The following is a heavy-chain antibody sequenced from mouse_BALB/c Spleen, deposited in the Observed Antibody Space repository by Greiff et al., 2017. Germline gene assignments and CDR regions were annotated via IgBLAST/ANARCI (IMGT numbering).Heavy chain of an antibody. D-gene: IGHD2-4*01. CDR3: GKDMGDYEEVFAY. CDR1: GYSFTGYF. J-gene: IGHJ3*01. CDR2: INPYNGDT. Sequence: EVQLQESGPELVKPGASVKISCKASGYSFTGYFMNWVKQSHGKSLEWIGRINPYNGDTFYNQKFKGKATLTVDKSSSTAHMELLSLTSEDSAVYYCGKDMGDYEEVFAYWGQGTLVTVSA. V-gene: IGHV1-37*01.